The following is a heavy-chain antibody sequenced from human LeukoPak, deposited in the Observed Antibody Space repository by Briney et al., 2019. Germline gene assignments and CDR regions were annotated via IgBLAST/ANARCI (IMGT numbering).Heavy chain of an antibody. V-gene: IGHV3-74*01. CDR3: ARGRPHGNDY. J-gene: IGHJ4*02. CDR2: IASDGSST. Sequence: PGGSLRLSCAASGFIFSSYWMNWVRQAPGKGLVWVSCIASDGSSTTYADSVKGRFSISRDNAKNTLYLQMNSLRVEDTAVYYCARGRPHGNDYWGQGTLVTVSS. CDR1: GFIFSSYW. D-gene: IGHD4-23*01.